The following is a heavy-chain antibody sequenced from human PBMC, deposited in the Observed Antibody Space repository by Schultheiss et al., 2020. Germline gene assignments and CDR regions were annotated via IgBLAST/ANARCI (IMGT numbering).Heavy chain of an antibody. CDR2: IYYSGST. D-gene: IGHD6-13*01. CDR3: ARGRGSSCYVMYGMDV. Sequence: SETLSLTCTVSGGSISSYYWSWIRQPPGKGLEWIGYIYYSGSTSYNPSLRGRVSMSVDTSKNQFSLKLSSVTAADTAVYYCARGRGSSCYVMYGMDVWVQGTTVTVSS. CDR1: GGSISSYY. V-gene: IGHV4-59*01. J-gene: IGHJ6*02.